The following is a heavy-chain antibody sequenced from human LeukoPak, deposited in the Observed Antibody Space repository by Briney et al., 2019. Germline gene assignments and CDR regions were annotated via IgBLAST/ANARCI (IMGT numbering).Heavy chain of an antibody. D-gene: IGHD6-6*01. CDR2: IRYDGSNK. V-gene: IGHV3-30*02. CDR3: AREYSSSSSVFDY. Sequence: GGSLRLSCAASGFTFSSYGMHWVRQAPGKGLEWVAFIRYDGSNKYYADSVKGRFTISRDNAKNSLYLQMNSLRAEDTAVYYCAREYSSSSSVFDYWGQGTLVTVSS. J-gene: IGHJ4*02. CDR1: GFTFSSYG.